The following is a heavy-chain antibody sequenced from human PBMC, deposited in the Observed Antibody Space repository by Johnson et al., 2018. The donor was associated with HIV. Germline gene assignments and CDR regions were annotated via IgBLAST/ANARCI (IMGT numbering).Heavy chain of an antibody. CDR1: GFTFDAYR. J-gene: IGHJ3*02. V-gene: IGHV3-20*04. CDR2: TNWNGRSR. CDR3: ARAYCGGDCYWVTSDAFDS. Sequence: VQRVEPGRGVVRPGGSLTLPRSASGFTFDAYRTSWLRQAPGKGLEWVAGTNWNGRSRGYADSVTCRLTISRYNAKHSLYLQMNSLRAEDTGFYYCARAYCGGDCYWVTSDAFDSWGQGTMVTVSS. D-gene: IGHD2-21*01.